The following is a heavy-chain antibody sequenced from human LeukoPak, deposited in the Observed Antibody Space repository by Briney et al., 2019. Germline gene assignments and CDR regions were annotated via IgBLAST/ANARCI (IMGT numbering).Heavy chain of an antibody. D-gene: IGHD3-3*01. CDR3: ARGDVWSGYYAFDY. CDR2: IYPGDSDT. CDR1: GYTFSSYW. V-gene: IGHV5-51*01. J-gene: IGHJ4*02. Sequence: GESLKISCKGSGYTFSSYWIGWVRQMPGKGLEWMGIIYPGDSDTRYNPSFQGRVTISADKSISTAYLQWSSLKASDTAMYYCARGDVWSGYYAFDYWGQGTLVTVSS.